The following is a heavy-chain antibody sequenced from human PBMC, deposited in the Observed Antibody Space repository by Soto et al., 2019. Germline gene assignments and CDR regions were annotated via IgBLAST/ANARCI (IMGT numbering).Heavy chain of an antibody. CDR2: ISAYDGNT. D-gene: IGHD3-10*01. CDR3: ARTRRRYLNYGPVVYGASMEDH. J-gene: IGHJ4*02. Sequence: QGQLVQSGAEVKKPGASVKVSCKASGYTFHMFGYTWVRQAPGQGLEWVGWISAYDGNTAYGKKFQGRVSLSPDTTTSTADMEPTSRTADDMAVYFCARTRRRYLNYGPVVYGASMEDHWGQATLLSVSS. CDR1: GYTFHMFG. V-gene: IGHV1-18*03.